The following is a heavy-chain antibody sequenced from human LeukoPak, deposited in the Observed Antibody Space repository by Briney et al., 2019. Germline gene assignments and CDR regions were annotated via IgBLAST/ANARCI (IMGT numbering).Heavy chain of an antibody. CDR3: ARDPRDSSSWYYFDY. J-gene: IGHJ4*02. D-gene: IGHD6-13*01. CDR1: GYTFTSYG. CDR2: ISAYNGNT. V-gene: IGHV1-18*01. Sequence: GASVTVSCKASGYTFTSYGISWVRQAPGQGLEWMGWISAYNGNTNYAQKLQGRVTMTTDTSTSTAYMELRSLRSDDTAVYYCARDPRDSSSWYYFDYWGQGTLVTVSS.